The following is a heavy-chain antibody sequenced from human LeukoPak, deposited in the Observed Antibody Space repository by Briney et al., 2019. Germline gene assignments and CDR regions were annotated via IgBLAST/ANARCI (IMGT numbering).Heavy chain of an antibody. J-gene: IGHJ4*02. CDR3: ARALGYCSGGSCPTELDY. CDR1: GGSISSYY. CDR2: IYYSGST. Sequence: SETLSLTCTVSGGSISSYYWSWIRQPPGKGLEWIGYIYYSGSTNYNPSLKSRVTISVDTSKNQFSLKLSSVTAADTAVYYCARALGYCSGGSCPTELDYWGQGTLVTVSS. D-gene: IGHD2-15*01. V-gene: IGHV4-59*01.